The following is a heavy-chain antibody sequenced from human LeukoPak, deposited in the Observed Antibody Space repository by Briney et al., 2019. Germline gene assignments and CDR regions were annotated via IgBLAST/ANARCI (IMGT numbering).Heavy chain of an antibody. D-gene: IGHD2-21*01. CDR1: GGSFSGYY. J-gene: IGHJ4*02. V-gene: IGHV4-34*01. CDR3: ARDLWLLDY. CDR2: INHSGST. Sequence: SETLSLTCAVYGGSFSGYYWSWIRQPPGKGLEWIGEINHSGSTNYNPSLKSRVTISVDTSKNQFSLKLSSVTAADTAVYYCARDLWLLDYWGQGTLVTVSS.